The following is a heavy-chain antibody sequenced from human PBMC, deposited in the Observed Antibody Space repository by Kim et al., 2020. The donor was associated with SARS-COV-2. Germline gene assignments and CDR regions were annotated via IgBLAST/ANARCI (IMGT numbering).Heavy chain of an antibody. CDR3: ATLILAAAGLEFDP. CDR1: GYTLTELS. D-gene: IGHD6-13*01. CDR2: FDPEDGET. J-gene: IGHJ5*02. Sequence: ASVKVSCKVSGYTLTELSMHWVRQAPGKGLEWMGGFDPEDGETIYAQKFQGRVTMTEDTSTDTAYMELSSLRSEDTAVYYCATLILAAAGLEFDPWGQGTLVTVSS. V-gene: IGHV1-24*01.